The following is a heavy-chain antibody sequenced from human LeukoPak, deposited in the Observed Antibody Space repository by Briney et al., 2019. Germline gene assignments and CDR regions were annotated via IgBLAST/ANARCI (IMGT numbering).Heavy chain of an antibody. D-gene: IGHD1/OR15-1a*01. J-gene: IGHJ6*03. CDR1: GFSFTTYW. V-gene: IGHV3-7*01. Sequence: PGGSLRLSCTASGFSFTTYWMAWVRQAPGKGLEWVANINEDGRHKNYLDSVKGRFTISRDNAKNSVYLQMNRLRAEDTAVYYCARVRREMKRSLGRTTEYSYYYYMDVWGKGTTVTVSS. CDR2: INEDGRHK. CDR3: ARVRREMKRSLGRTTEYSYYYYMDV.